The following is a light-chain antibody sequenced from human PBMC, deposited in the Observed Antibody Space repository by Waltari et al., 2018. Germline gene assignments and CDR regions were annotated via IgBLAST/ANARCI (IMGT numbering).Light chain of an antibody. V-gene: IGKV1-9*01. CDR2: AAS. J-gene: IGKJ2*02. CDR3: QQLSTYPWT. Sequence: IQLTQSPSFLSASVGDRVTITCLASQVINSFLAWYQQKPGKAPKLLIYAASTLQSGVPSRFSGSGSGTEFTLTISSLQPEDFAAYSCQQLSTYPWTFGQGTRLEIK. CDR1: QVINSF.